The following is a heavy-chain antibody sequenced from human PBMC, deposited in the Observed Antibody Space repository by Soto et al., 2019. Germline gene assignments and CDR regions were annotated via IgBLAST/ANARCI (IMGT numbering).Heavy chain of an antibody. D-gene: IGHD1-26*01. J-gene: IGHJ4*02. Sequence: GGSLRLSCAASEFTFSSYAMSWVRQAPGKGLEWVSIISGSGERTYYADSVKGRFTISRDNSKNTLYLQMNSLRAEDTAVYYCAKVNEGATDYWGQGTLVTVSS. V-gene: IGHV3-23*01. CDR2: ISGSGERT. CDR1: EFTFSSYA. CDR3: AKVNEGATDY.